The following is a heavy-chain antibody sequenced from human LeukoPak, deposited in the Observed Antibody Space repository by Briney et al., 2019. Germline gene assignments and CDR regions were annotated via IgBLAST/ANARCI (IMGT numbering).Heavy chain of an antibody. CDR2: ISAYNGNT. V-gene: IGHV1-18*01. Sequence: ASVKVSCKASGYTFTSYGISWVRQAPGQGLEWMGWISAYNGNTNYAQKFQGRVTITTDESTSTAYMELSSLRSEDTAVYYCARCRGGGSCYADYWGQGTLVTVSS. CDR1: GYTFTSYG. D-gene: IGHD2-15*01. CDR3: ARCRGGGSCYADY. J-gene: IGHJ4*02.